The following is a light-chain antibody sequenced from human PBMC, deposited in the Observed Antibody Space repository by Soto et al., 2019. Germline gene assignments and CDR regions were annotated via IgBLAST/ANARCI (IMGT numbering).Light chain of an antibody. CDR1: QGVTTN. J-gene: IGKJ5*01. CDR3: QQYNNWRFS. CDR2: DVS. Sequence: EIVMTQSPATLSVSPGERATLSCRAGQGVTTNFAWYQQKSGQSPRLLIYDVSIRATGVPARFSGTGSETDFTPTISGLQSEDSAFYFCQQYNNWRFSFGQGTRLEIK. V-gene: IGKV3-15*01.